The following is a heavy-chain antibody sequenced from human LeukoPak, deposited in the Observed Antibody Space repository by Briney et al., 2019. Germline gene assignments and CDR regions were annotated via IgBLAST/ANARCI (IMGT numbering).Heavy chain of an antibody. CDR2: IYHSGST. D-gene: IGHD2-2*01. CDR3: ARRGYCSSTSCYLGWFDP. J-gene: IGHJ5*02. Sequence: SETLSLTCAVSGYSISSGYYWGWIRQPPGKGLEWIGSIYHSGSTYYNPSLKSRVTISVDTSKNQFSLKLSSVTAADTAVYYCARRGYCSSTSCYLGWFDPWGQGTLVTVPS. CDR1: GYSISSGYY. V-gene: IGHV4-38-2*01.